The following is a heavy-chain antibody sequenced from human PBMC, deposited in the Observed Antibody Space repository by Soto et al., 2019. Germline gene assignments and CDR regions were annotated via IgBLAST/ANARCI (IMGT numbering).Heavy chain of an antibody. D-gene: IGHD2-15*01. Sequence: GGSLRLSCAASGFTFSSYSMNWVRQAPGKGLEWVSYISSSSSTIYYADSVKGRFTISRDNAKNSLYLQMNSLRDEDTAVYYCARDLNRDPDPYCSGGSCYFDYWGQGTLVTVSS. V-gene: IGHV3-48*02. CDR1: GFTFSSYS. CDR3: ARDLNRDPDPYCSGGSCYFDY. J-gene: IGHJ4*02. CDR2: ISSSSSTI.